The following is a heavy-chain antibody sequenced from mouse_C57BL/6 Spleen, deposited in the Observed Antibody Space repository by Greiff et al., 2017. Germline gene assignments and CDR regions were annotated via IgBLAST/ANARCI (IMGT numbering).Heavy chain of an antibody. J-gene: IGHJ4*01. D-gene: IGHD1-1*01. CDR2: IDPSDSYT. V-gene: IGHV1-69*01. CDR1: GYTFTSYW. CDR3: ARRRAGSSIYAMDY. Sequence: QVQLQQPGAELVMPGASVKLSCKASGYTFTSYWMHWVKQRPGQGLEWIGEIDPSDSYTNYNQKFKGKATLTVDKSSSTADMQLSSLTSEDAAVYYCARRRAGSSIYAMDYWGQGTSVTVSS.